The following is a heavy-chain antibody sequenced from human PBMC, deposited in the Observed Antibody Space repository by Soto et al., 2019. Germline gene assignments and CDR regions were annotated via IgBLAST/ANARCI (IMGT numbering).Heavy chain of an antibody. CDR1: GFTVSSTNY. CDR3: HGYGY. J-gene: IGHJ4*02. V-gene: IGHV3-53*01. D-gene: IGHD5-12*01. CDR2: IYSGGTT. Sequence: PVGSLRLSCVVSGFTVSSTNYMSWVRQAPGKGLEWVSVIYSGGTTFYADSVKGRFTISRDNSKNTLYLQMNSLRAEDTAVYYCHGYGYWGQGTLVTVSS.